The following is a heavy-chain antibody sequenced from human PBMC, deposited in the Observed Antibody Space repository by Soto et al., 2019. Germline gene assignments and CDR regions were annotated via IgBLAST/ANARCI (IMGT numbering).Heavy chain of an antibody. CDR1: GFTFSSYW. D-gene: IGHD6-13*01. CDR3: ARDEQQLVPYYYYGMDV. V-gene: IGHV3-7*01. CDR2: IKQDGSEK. Sequence: GGSLRLSCAASGFTFSSYWMSWVRQAPGKGLEWVANIKQDGSEKYYVDSVKGRFTISRDNAKNSLYLQMNSLRAEDTAVYYCARDEQQLVPYYYYGMDVWGQGTTVTVSS. J-gene: IGHJ6*02.